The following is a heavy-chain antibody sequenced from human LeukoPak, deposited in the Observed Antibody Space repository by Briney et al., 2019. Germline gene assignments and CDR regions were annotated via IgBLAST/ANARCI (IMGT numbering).Heavy chain of an antibody. J-gene: IGHJ4*02. D-gene: IGHD6-6*01. CDR3: ARDRLERLVLFDY. Sequence: GGSLRLSCAASGFTFSSYAMHWVRQAPGKGLEWVAVISYDGSNKYYEDSVKGRFTISRDNSKNTLYLQMNSLRAEDTAVYYCARDRLERLVLFDYWGQGTLVTVSS. CDR1: GFTFSSYA. CDR2: ISYDGSNK. V-gene: IGHV3-30-3*01.